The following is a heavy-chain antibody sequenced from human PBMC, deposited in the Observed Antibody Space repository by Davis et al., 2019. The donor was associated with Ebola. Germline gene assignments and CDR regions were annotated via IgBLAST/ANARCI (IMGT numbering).Heavy chain of an antibody. CDR1: GYIFHMYG. D-gene: IGHD5-12*01. Sequence: ASVKVSCKASGYIFHMYGLRWVRQAPGQGLEWMGWISAYNGNTNYVQKLQGRVTMTTHTSTNTVYMELRSLRSDDTAVYYCAREAVLGYDRNFDYWGQGTLVTVSS. J-gene: IGHJ4*02. CDR2: ISAYNGNT. CDR3: AREAVLGYDRNFDY. V-gene: IGHV1-18*01.